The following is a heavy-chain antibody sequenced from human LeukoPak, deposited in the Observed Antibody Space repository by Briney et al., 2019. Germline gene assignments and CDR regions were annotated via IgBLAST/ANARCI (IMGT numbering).Heavy chain of an antibody. CDR2: IYYSGST. V-gene: IGHV4-59*12. J-gene: IGHJ3*02. Sequence: SETLSLTCTVSGGSISSYYWSWIRQPPGKGLEWIGYIYYSGSTNYNPSLKSRVTISVDTSKNQFSLKLSSVTAADTAVYYCARPLVVVTAARGAFDIWGQGTMVTVSS. CDR3: ARPLVVVTAARGAFDI. CDR1: GGSISSYY. D-gene: IGHD2-21*02.